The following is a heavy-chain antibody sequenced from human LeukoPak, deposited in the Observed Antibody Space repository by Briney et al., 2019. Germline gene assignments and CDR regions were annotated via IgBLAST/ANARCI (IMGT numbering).Heavy chain of an antibody. CDR1: GFTFDDYA. Sequence: LTGGSLRLSCAASGFTFDDYAMHWVRQAPGKGLEWVSGISWNSGSIGYADSVKGRFTISRDNAKNSLYLQMNSLRAEDTALYYCAKDRAYDYVWGSYGGAFDIWGQGTMVTVSS. CDR3: AKDRAYDYVWGSYGGAFDI. V-gene: IGHV3-9*01. CDR2: ISWNSGSI. D-gene: IGHD3-16*01. J-gene: IGHJ3*02.